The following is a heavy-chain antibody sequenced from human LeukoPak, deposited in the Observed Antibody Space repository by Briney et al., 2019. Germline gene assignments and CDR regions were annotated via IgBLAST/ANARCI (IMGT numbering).Heavy chain of an antibody. Sequence: GGSLRLSCAASGFTFSSSSMNWVRQAPGKGLEWVSFISSSSSYISYADSVKGRFTISRDNAKNSLYLQMNSLRAEDTAAYYCARAFYDSSGYYRNYYYMGVWGKGTTVTVSS. CDR1: GFTFSSSS. D-gene: IGHD3-22*01. J-gene: IGHJ6*03. CDR3: ARAFYDSSGYYRNYYYMGV. V-gene: IGHV3-21*01. CDR2: ISSSSSYI.